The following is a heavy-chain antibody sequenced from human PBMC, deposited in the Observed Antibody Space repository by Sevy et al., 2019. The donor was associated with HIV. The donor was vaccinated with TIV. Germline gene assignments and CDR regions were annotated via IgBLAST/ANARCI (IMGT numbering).Heavy chain of an antibody. J-gene: IGHJ4*02. CDR2: ITWDGGRT. Sequence: GGSLRLSCTASGFKFDDYAMHWVRQPPGKGLEWVSGITWDGGRTGYADSVKGRFIISRDNTKSPLYLHMNSLRAEDTALYYCAKDLRRGDILTGYLNYWGQGILVTVSS. V-gene: IGHV3-9*01. CDR1: GFKFDDYA. CDR3: AKDLRRGDILTGYLNY. D-gene: IGHD3-9*01.